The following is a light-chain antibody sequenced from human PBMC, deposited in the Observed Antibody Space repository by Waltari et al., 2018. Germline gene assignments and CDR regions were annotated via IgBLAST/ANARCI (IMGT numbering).Light chain of an antibody. V-gene: IGKV3-15*01. Sequence: DIVLTQSPAILTVYPGKRATLPCRASQSIMNNLAWYQQKPGQAPRLLIYGSSSRTTDVPARFSGSGSGTEFTLTISSLRSGDSAIYYCHQYNSWPKTFGQGTKVEI. CDR3: HQYNSWPKT. J-gene: IGKJ1*01. CDR2: GSS. CDR1: QSIMNN.